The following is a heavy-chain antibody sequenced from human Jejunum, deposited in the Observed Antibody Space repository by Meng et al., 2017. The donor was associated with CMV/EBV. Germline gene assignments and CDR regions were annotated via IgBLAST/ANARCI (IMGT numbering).Heavy chain of an antibody. CDR2: IWYDGSKT. D-gene: IGHD3-9*01. Sequence: FSNHGMHWVRQAPGKGLEWVAVIWYDGSKTYYADSVNGRFTISRDNTRNRLFLQMDSLRPEDTAVYFCVKDGPSDYFESGADRLDYWGQGTQVTVSS. J-gene: IGHJ4*02. V-gene: IGHV3-33*03. CDR1: FSNHG. CDR3: VKDGPSDYFESGADRLDY.